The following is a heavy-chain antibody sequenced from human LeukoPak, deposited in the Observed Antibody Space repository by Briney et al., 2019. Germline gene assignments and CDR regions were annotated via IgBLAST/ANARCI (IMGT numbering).Heavy chain of an antibody. CDR3: ARDALFGAGRTHLDF. CDR1: EFTFNRYW. V-gene: IGHV3-7*04. J-gene: IGHJ4*02. D-gene: IGHD3-16*01. Sequence: GGSLRLSCAASEFTFNRYWMSWVRQAPGKGLEWLANIKHDGGEAHYVDSVKGRSTISRDNAKNSLSLQMNRLHVDDTGVYFCARDALFGAGRTHLDFWSQGTLVSVSS. CDR2: IKHDGGEA.